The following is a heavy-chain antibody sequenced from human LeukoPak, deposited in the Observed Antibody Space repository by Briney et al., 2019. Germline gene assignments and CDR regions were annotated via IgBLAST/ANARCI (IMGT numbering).Heavy chain of an antibody. D-gene: IGHD6-13*01. V-gene: IGHV1-18*01. CDR2: ISAYDGNR. CDR3: ARDSGLAAPGRFHP. CDR1: GYTFTTYG. Sequence: ASVKVSCKASGYTFTTYGISWVRQAPGQGLEWMGWISAYDGNRRYAQKLRGRGTMTTDTSTSTAYMELKNLTSDDTAVYYCARDSGLAAPGRFHPWGQGILVTVSS. J-gene: IGHJ5*02.